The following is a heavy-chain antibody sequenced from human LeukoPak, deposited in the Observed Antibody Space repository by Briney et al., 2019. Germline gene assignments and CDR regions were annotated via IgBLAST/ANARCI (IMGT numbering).Heavy chain of an antibody. J-gene: IGHJ6*03. CDR2: LGTAGGT. V-gene: IGHV3-13*01. D-gene: IGHD1-26*01. CDR3: ARSSSGSGGYCMDV. CDR1: GFTFRNYD. Sequence: GGSLRLSCTASGFTFRNYDMHWVRQATGKGLEWVSTLGTAGGTYYPGSVKGRFTISRDNAKNSLYLQMNSLRAEDTAVYYCARSSSGSGGYCMDVWGKGTTVTVSS.